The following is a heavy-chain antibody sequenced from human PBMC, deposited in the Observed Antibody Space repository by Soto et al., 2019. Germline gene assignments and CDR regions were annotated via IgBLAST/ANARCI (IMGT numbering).Heavy chain of an antibody. J-gene: IGHJ5*02. CDR1: GFTFSSQE. V-gene: IGHV3-23*01. CDR2: ITRDGGRT. CDR3: AKDAVHPGVDWFDP. Sequence: PGGSLRLSCAASGFTFSSQEMTWVRQAPGKGLEWVSGITRDGGRTYYADSVKGRFTISRDNSQNTLYLQMNSLRAEDTAVYYCAKDAVHPGVDWFDPWGQGTLVTVSS. D-gene: IGHD2-15*01.